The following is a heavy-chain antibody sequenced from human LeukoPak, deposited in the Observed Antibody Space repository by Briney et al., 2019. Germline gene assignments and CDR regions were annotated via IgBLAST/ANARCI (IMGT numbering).Heavy chain of an antibody. CDR1: GFSFSSHS. D-gene: IGHD2-2*01. Sequence: GGSLRLSCAASGFSFSSHSMNWVRQAPGKGLEWVSYISSSSSTIYYADSVKGRFTISRDNAKNSLYLQMNSLRAEDTAVYYCASSTGGAFDIWGQGTMVTVSS. V-gene: IGHV3-48*04. CDR3: ASSTGGAFDI. J-gene: IGHJ3*02. CDR2: ISSSSSTI.